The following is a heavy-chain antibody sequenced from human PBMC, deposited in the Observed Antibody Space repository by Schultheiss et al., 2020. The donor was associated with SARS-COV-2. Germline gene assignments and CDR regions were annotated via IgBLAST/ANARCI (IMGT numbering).Heavy chain of an antibody. V-gene: IGHV3-30*04. CDR2: IWSDGSYK. D-gene: IGHD3-10*01. Sequence: GSLRLSCAASGFTFSGSAMHWVRQAPGKGLEWVAVIWSDGSYKYYADSVKGRFTISRDNSKNTLYLQMNSLRAEDTAVYYCARDLGLWFGELFSPDAFDIWGQGTMVTVSS. CDR3: ARDLGLWFGELFSPDAFDI. CDR1: GFTFSGSA. J-gene: IGHJ3*02.